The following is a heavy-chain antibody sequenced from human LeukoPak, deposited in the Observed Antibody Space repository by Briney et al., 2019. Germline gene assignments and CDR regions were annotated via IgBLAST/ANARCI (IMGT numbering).Heavy chain of an antibody. D-gene: IGHD3-22*01. J-gene: IGHJ4*02. CDR1: GFTFSSYS. CDR2: ISSSSSYI. CDR3: AKDLKYDRYFDY. V-gene: IGHV3-21*04. Sequence: GGSLRLSCAASGFTFSSYSMNWVRQAPGKGLEWVSSISSSSSYIYYADSVKGRFTISRDNSKNTLYLQMNSLRAEDTAVYYCAKDLKYDRYFDYWGQGTLVTVSS.